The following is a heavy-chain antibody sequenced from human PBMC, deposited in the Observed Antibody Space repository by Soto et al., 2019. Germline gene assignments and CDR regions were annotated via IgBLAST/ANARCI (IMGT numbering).Heavy chain of an antibody. D-gene: IGHD1-26*01. J-gene: IGHJ4*02. CDR1: GFTFSSYG. V-gene: IGHV3-30*18. CDR3: AKGAYSGSYVDY. Sequence: QVQLVESGGGVVQPGRSLRLSCAASGFTFSSYGMHWVRQAPGKGLEWVAVISYDGSKKYDADSVKGRFTISRDNSKNALPLQMNSLRVEDTAVYYRAKGAYSGSYVDYWGQGTLVTVSS. CDR2: ISYDGSKK.